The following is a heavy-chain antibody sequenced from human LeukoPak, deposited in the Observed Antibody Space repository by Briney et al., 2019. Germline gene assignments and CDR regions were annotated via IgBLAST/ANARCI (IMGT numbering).Heavy chain of an antibody. CDR1: GFTVSANY. Sequence: GGSLRLSCAASGFTVSANYMSWVRQAAGKGLEWVSIIYRHGRTYYADSVKGRFTISRDSSKNTLDLQMNSLRAEDTAVHSCARAPEHVYMPMDVWGQGTTVIVS. V-gene: IGHV3-66*02. J-gene: IGHJ6*02. D-gene: IGHD2-2*01. CDR2: IYRHGRT. CDR3: ARAPEHVYMPMDV.